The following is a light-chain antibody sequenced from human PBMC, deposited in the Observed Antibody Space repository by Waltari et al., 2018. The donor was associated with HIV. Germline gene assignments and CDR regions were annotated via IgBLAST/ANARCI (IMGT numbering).Light chain of an antibody. CDR3: QSYGGSNVV. V-gene: IGLV6-57*01. J-gene: IGLJ2*01. Sequence: FMLTQPHSGSESPRKTVTISCTRSRGIIASNYLPWYQQRPGSSPTPVIYEDNQRPSWVPDRFSGSMSSSSTSASLTVFRLKAEDEADCYCQSYGGSNVVFGGGTELTVL. CDR2: EDN. CDR1: RGIIASNY.